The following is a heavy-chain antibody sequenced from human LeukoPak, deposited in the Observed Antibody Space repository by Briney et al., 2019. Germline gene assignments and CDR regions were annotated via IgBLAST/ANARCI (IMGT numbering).Heavy chain of an antibody. CDR1: GGSISSGDYY. CDR3: ARWDYYYYGMDV. V-gene: IGHV4-30-4*01. CDR2: IYSSGST. D-gene: IGHD1-26*01. J-gene: IGHJ6*02. Sequence: SETLSLTCTVSGGSISSGDYYWSWIRQPPGKGLEWIGYIYSSGSTYYNPSLKSRVTISVDTSKNQFSLRLSSVTAADTAVYYCARWDYYYYGMDVWGQGTTVTVSS.